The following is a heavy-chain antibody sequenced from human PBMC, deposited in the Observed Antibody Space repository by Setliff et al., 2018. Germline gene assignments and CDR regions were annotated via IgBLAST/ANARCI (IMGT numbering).Heavy chain of an antibody. J-gene: IGHJ4*02. V-gene: IGHV3-48*04. CDR3: ARSINGYQQRYDF. CDR1: GFTFRIFS. Sequence: TGGSLRLSCAASGFTFRIFSMHWVRQTPGKGLEWVSYINSGGTKIYYADSVEGRFTISRDNGKNSLFLQMNSVRAEDKAVYYCARSINGYQQRYDFWGQGALVTVSS. D-gene: IGHD3-16*01. CDR2: INSGGTKI.